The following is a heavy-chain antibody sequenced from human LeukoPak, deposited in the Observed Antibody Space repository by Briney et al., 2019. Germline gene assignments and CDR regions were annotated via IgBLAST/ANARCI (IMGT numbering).Heavy chain of an antibody. V-gene: IGHV3-23*01. CDR1: GFTFSSYA. D-gene: IGHD3-22*01. CDR2: IPGSGGAT. J-gene: IGHJ4*02. Sequence: GGSLRLSCEASGFTFSSYAIRWVRQAPGTGLEWVSSIPGSGGATYYADSVGGRFSISRDSSKNTLYLQMNSLRAEDTAVYYCASGYYDSSGYSYGYWGQGTLVTVSS. CDR3: ASGYYDSSGYSYGY.